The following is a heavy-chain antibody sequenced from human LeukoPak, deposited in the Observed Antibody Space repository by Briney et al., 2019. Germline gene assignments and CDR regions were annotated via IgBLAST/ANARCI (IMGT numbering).Heavy chain of an antibody. CDR3: ARADIVVVPGAVLNAFDI. Sequence: SETLSLTCTVSGGSISSYYWSWIRQPPGKGLEWIGYIYYSGSTNCNPSLKSRVTISIDTSKNQFSLKLSSVTAADTAVYYCARADIVVVPGAVLNAFDIWGQGTMVTASS. CDR2: IYYSGST. J-gene: IGHJ3*02. V-gene: IGHV4-59*12. D-gene: IGHD2-2*01. CDR1: GGSISSYY.